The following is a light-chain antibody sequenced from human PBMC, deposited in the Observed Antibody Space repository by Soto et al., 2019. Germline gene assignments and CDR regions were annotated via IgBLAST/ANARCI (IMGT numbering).Light chain of an antibody. V-gene: IGKV3-15*01. J-gene: IGKJ5*01. CDR1: QSVSSN. CDR3: QQRSNWPPEIT. Sequence: EMVMTQSPATLSVSPGERATLSCRASQSVSSNLAWYQQKPGQAPRLLIYGASTRATGIPARFSGSGSGTDFTLTMSRLEPEDFAVYDCQQRSNWPPEITFGQGTRLEIK. CDR2: GAS.